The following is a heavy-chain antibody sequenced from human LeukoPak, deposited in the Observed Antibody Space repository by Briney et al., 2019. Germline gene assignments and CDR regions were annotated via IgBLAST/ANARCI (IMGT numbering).Heavy chain of an antibody. J-gene: IGHJ4*02. D-gene: IGHD3-10*01. Sequence: GESLKISCKASGYNFPKSWIGWVRQMPGKGLEWMAIVYPDDSRTKYSPSFQGQVTISADKSINTAYLQWSSLRASDTAMYYCARPYYFASHDWGQGTLVTVSS. V-gene: IGHV5-51*01. CDR3: ARPYYFASHD. CDR1: GYNFPKSW. CDR2: VYPDDSRT.